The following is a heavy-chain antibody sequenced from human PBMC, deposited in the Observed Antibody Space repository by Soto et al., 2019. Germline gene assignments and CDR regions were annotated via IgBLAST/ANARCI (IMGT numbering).Heavy chain of an antibody. CDR1: GFSLNTFGVT. V-gene: IGHV2-5*02. CDR2: IYWDDGK. Sequence: SGPRLVNPTQTLTLTCVFSGFSLNTFGVTVGWIRQPPGKALEWVALIYWDDGKRYSPSLKSRLTITKETSRNQVVLTMTNVDPEDTATYFCANSTATPVYFQHLGDATLVNVSP. CDR3: ANSTATPVYFQH. J-gene: IGHJ1*01.